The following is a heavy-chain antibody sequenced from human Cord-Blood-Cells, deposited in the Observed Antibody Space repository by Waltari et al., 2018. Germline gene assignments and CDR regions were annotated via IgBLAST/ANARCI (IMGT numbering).Heavy chain of an antibody. D-gene: IGHD1-26*01. Sequence: QVQLQESGPGLVKPSETLSLTCTVSGGSVSSGSYSWSWIRQPPGKGLEWIGYIYYSGSTNYNPSLKSRVTISVDTSKNQFSLKLSSVTAADTAVYYCARDSGNWYFDLWGRGTLVTVSS. CDR1: GGSVSSGSYS. CDR3: ARDSGNWYFDL. CDR2: IYYSGST. V-gene: IGHV4-61*01. J-gene: IGHJ2*01.